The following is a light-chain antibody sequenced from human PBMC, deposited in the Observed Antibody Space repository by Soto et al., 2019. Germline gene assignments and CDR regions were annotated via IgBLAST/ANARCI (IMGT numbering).Light chain of an antibody. CDR1: SSDVGGYNY. V-gene: IGLV2-8*01. CDR2: EVS. J-gene: IGLJ1*01. CDR3: SSYAGSNIYV. Sequence: QSVLTQPPSASGSPGQSVTIPCTGTSSDVGGYNYVSWYQQHPGKAPKLMIYEVSKRPSGVPDRFSGSKSGNTASLTVSGLQAEDESDYYRSSYAGSNIYVFGTGTKVTVL.